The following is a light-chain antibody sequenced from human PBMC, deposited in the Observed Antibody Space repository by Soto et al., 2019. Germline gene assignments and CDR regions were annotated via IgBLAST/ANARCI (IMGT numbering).Light chain of an antibody. CDR3: EQYGSSPRT. CDR2: GVS. J-gene: IGKJ1*01. CDR1: QSVSSIY. Sequence: ELLLTQSPGTLSLSPGERATLSCRASQSVSSIYFAWYQQKRGQAPRLLIYGVSSRATGIPDRFSGSGSGTDFTLTISRLEPEDSAVYYCEQYGSSPRTFGQGTKVDIK. V-gene: IGKV3-20*01.